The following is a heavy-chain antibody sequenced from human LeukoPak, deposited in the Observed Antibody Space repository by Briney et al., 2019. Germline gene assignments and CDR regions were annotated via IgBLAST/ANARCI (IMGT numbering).Heavy chain of an antibody. CDR3: ARGSRVVVPAIYYYYGMGV. V-gene: IGHV4-34*01. J-gene: IGHJ6*02. D-gene: IGHD2-2*01. CDR1: GGSFSGYY. CDR2: INHSGST. Sequence: SETLSLTCAVYGGSFSGYYWSWIRQPPGKGLEWIGEINHSGSTNYNPSLKSRVTISVDTSKNQFSLKLSSVTAADTAVYYCARGSRVVVPAIYYYYGMGVWGQGTTVTVSS.